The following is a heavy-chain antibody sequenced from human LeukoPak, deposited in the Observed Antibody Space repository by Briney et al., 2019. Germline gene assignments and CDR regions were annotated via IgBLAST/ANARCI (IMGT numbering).Heavy chain of an antibody. Sequence: PSETLSLTCTVSGGSITSHYWTWVRQPPGGVLEWIGYVYYTGGTNYNPSLTSRVHISVDTSKNQFSLNLNSVTAADTAVYYCARGAVDYFYYMDVWGKGTTVTVSS. CDR1: GGSITSHY. J-gene: IGHJ6*03. CDR2: VYYTGGT. CDR3: ARGAVDYFYYMDV. D-gene: IGHD6-19*01. V-gene: IGHV4-59*11.